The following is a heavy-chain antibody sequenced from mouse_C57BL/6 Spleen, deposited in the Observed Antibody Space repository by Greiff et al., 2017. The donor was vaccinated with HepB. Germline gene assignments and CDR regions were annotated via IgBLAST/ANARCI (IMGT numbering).Heavy chain of an antibody. CDR1: GFTFSSYA. J-gene: IGHJ2*01. CDR2: ISDGGSYT. Sequence: EVQVVESGGGLVKPGGSLKLSCAASGFTFSSYAMSWVRQTPEKRLEWVATISDGGSYTYYPDNVKGRFTISRDNAKNNLYLQMSHLKSEDTAMYYCARDGGGSSGYGAFDYWGQGTTLTVSS. CDR3: ARDGGGSSGYGAFDY. V-gene: IGHV5-4*01. D-gene: IGHD3-2*02.